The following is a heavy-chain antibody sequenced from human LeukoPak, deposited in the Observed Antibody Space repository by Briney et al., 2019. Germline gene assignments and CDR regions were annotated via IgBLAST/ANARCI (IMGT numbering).Heavy chain of an antibody. D-gene: IGHD3-10*01. V-gene: IGHV4-31*03. CDR2: MFYGGGT. Sequence: SETLSLTCTVSGGSVSRGGDYWTWTRQHPGEGLEWIVYMFYGGGTYYNPSLKSRVTMSVDTSKNQFSLTLTSVTAADTAVYYCASRTPNLGDSGAGSSYYYYYGVDVWGQGTSVTVSS. CDR3: ASRTPNLGDSGAGSSYYYYYGVDV. J-gene: IGHJ6*02. CDR1: GGSVSRGGDY.